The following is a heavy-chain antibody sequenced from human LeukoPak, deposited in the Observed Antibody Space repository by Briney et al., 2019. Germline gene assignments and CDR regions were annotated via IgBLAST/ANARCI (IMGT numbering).Heavy chain of an antibody. D-gene: IGHD4-11*01. CDR2: ISWNSGSI. V-gene: IGHV3-9*01. CDR1: GFTFDDYA. CDR3: AKDEGATVTTGWFDP. Sequence: GGSLRLSCAASGFTFDDYAMHWVRQAPGKGLEGVSGISWNSGSIGYADSVKGRFTISRDNAKNSLYLQMNSLRAEDTALYYCAKDEGATVTTGWFDPWGQGTLVTVSS. J-gene: IGHJ5*02.